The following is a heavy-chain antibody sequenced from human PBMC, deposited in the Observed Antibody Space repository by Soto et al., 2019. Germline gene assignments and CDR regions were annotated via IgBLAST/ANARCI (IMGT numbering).Heavy chain of an antibody. V-gene: IGHV3-9*01. CDR2: ISWNSGSI. CDR3: SKAVGSYGNFDY. Sequence: EVQLVESGGGLVQPGRSLRLSCAASGFTFDDYAMHWVRHAPGKGLEWVSRISWNSGSIGYADSVKGRFTISRDNAKNSLYLQINSLLAEDTALYYCSKAVGSYGNFDYFGQGTLVTVSS. J-gene: IGHJ4*02. CDR1: GFTFDDYA. D-gene: IGHD5-18*01.